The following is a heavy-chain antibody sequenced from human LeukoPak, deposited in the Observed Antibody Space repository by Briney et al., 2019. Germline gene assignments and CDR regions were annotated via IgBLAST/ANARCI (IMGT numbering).Heavy chain of an antibody. V-gene: IGHV3-9*01. D-gene: IGHD3-3*01. Sequence: GRSLRLSCAASGFTFDDYAMHWVRQAPGKGLEWVSGISWNSGSIGYADSVKGRFTISRDNAKNSLYLQMNSLRAEDTAVYYCARDAKILEWLPYFDYWGQGTLVTVSS. CDR2: ISWNSGSI. CDR3: ARDAKILEWLPYFDY. CDR1: GFTFDDYA. J-gene: IGHJ4*02.